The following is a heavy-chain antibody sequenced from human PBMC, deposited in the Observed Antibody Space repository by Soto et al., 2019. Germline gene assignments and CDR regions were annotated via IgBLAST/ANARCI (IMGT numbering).Heavy chain of an antibody. CDR1: GFTFSDNA. CDR3: AKSLSTAVYDGRDV. Sequence: EVQLLESGGGLVQPGGSLRLSCGASGFTFSDNAMTWVRQAPGKGLEWVSSISDDGGSTYYADSVKCRFAVSRDNSKNTRFLHMNSLGAEDTDVSYCAKSLSTAVYDGRDVWGHGSSVTVCS. J-gene: IGHJ6*02. V-gene: IGHV3-23*01. D-gene: IGHD2-2*01. CDR2: ISDDGGST.